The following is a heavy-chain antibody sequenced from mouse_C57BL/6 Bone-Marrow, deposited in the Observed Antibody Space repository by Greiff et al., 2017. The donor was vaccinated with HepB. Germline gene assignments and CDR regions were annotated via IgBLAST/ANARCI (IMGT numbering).Heavy chain of an antibody. V-gene: IGHV1-55*01. D-gene: IGHD1-1*01. CDR3: ARDAYYYGSSYEGYFDY. J-gene: IGHJ2*01. CDR1: GYTFTSYW. Sequence: QVQLQQPGAELVKPGASVKMSCKASGYTFTSYWITWVKQRPGQGLEWIGDIYPGSGSTNYNEKFKSKATLTVDTSSSTAYMQLSSLTSEDSAVYYCARDAYYYGSSYEGYFDYWGQGTTLTVSS. CDR2: IYPGSGST.